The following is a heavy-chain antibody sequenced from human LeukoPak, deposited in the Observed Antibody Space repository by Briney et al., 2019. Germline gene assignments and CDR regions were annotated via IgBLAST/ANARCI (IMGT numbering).Heavy chain of an antibody. CDR1: GFTFSTFA. Sequence: GGSLRLSCAASGFTFSTFAMIWVRQSPGKGLEWVSSIFPSGGEIHYADSVRGRFTISRDNSKSTLSLQMNSLRVEDTAIYYCATYRQVLLPFESWGQGTLVTVSS. D-gene: IGHD2-8*02. CDR2: IFPSGGEI. J-gene: IGHJ4*02. V-gene: IGHV3-23*01. CDR3: ATYRQVLLPFES.